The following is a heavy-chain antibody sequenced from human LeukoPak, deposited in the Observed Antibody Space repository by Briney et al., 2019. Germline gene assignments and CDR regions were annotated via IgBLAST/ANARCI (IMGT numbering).Heavy chain of an antibody. V-gene: IGHV3-30*03. CDR1: GFTFSSYG. J-gene: IGHJ4*02. Sequence: GRSLRLSCAASGFTFSSYGMHWVRQAPGKGLEWVAVISYDGSNKYYADSVKGRFTISRDNSKNTLYLQMNSLRAEDTAVYYCARDEYLWVVIQLGLFDYWGQGTLVTVSS. CDR2: ISYDGSNK. CDR3: ARDEYLWVVIQLGLFDY. D-gene: IGHD2-2*01.